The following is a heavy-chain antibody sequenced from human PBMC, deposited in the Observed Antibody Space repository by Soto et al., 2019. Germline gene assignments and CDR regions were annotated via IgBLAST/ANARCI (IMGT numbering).Heavy chain of an antibody. Sequence: PSETLSLTCTVSGGSVNGYYWSWIRQPPGKGLEWIGYVHYSGVTHYNPSLQSRVTMSIDTSNNRFSLRLNSVTAPDTAVYYCARAPAESYDDSGKGMRYLDSWGQGALVTVSS. CDR1: GGSVNGYY. V-gene: IGHV4-59*02. CDR2: VHYSGVT. CDR3: ARAPAESYDDSGKGMRYLDS. D-gene: IGHD3-16*01. J-gene: IGHJ4*02.